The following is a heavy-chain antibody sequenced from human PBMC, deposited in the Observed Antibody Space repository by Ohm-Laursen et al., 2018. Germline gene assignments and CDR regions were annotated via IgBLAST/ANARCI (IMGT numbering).Heavy chain of an antibody. V-gene: IGHV3-7*01. CDR3: ARDGDCSGGSCHAFDV. D-gene: IGHD2-15*01. CDR1: GFTFSSYW. Sequence: SLRLSCSASGFTFSSYWMSWVRQAPGKGLEWVANIKQDGSEKYYVDSVKGRFTISRDNAKNSMWLQMSSLRAEDTAVYYCARDGDCSGGSCHAFDVWGQGTMVTVSS. J-gene: IGHJ3*01. CDR2: IKQDGSEK.